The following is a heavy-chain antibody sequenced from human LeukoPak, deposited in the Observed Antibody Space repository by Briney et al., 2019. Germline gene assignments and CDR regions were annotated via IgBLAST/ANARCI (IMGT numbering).Heavy chain of an antibody. J-gene: IGHJ4*02. Sequence: SETLSLTCAVYGGSFSGYYWSWIRQPPGKGLEWIGEINHSGSTNYNPSLKSRVTMSVDTSKNQFSLKLSSVTAADTAVYYCARGQEYCSSTSCYTGGPNFDYWGQGTLVTVSS. CDR3: ARGQEYCSSTSCYTGGPNFDY. V-gene: IGHV4-34*01. CDR1: GGSFSGYY. CDR2: INHSGST. D-gene: IGHD2-2*02.